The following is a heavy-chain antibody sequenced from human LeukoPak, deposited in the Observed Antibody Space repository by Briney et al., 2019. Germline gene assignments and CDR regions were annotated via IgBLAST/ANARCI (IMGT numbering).Heavy chain of an antibody. V-gene: IGHV2-5*02. J-gene: IGHJ4*02. CDR1: GFSLSTSGVG. Sequence: SGPTLVKPTQTLTLTCTFSGFSLSTSGVGVGWIRQPPGKALEWLALIYWDDDKRYSPSLKSRLTITKDPSKNQVVLTMTNMDPVDTATYYCAHHNWNYDYFDYWGQGTLVTVSS. CDR2: IYWDDDK. CDR3: AHHNWNYDYFDY. D-gene: IGHD1-7*01.